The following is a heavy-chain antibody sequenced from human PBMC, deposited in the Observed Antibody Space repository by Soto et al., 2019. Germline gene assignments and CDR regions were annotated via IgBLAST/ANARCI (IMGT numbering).Heavy chain of an antibody. CDR2: ISAHNGNK. CDR3: ARGRYGDY. Sequence: QVHLVQSGAEVKKHGASVKVFCKGSGYGFTTYGITWVRQAHGQGLEWMAWISAHNGNKNYAQKLQGRVTVTRDTSTSTAYMELRSLRSDDTAVYYCARGRYGDYWGQGALVTVSS. V-gene: IGHV1-18*01. D-gene: IGHD1-1*01. CDR1: GYGFTTYG. J-gene: IGHJ4*02.